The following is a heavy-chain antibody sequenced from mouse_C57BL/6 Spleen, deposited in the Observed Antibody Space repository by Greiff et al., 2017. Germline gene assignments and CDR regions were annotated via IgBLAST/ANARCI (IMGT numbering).Heavy chain of an antibody. Sequence: VQLQQSGAELAKPGASVKLSCKASGYTFTSYWMHWVKQRPGQGLEWIGYINPSSGYTKYNQKFKGQATLTADKSSSTAYMQLSSLTSEDAAVYYCARGTGSSHFDYWGQGTTLTVSS. CDR1: GYTFTSYW. J-gene: IGHJ2*01. CDR3: ARGTGSSHFDY. D-gene: IGHD1-1*01. CDR2: INPSSGYT. V-gene: IGHV1-7*01.